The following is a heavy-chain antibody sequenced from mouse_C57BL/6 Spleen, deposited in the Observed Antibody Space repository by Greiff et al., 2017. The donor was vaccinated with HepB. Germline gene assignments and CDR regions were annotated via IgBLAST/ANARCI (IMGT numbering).Heavy chain of an antibody. CDR3: ARGNDGYYENYFDY. V-gene: IGHV1-85*01. J-gene: IGHJ2*01. CDR2: IYPRDGST. Sequence: QVQLQQSGPELVKPGASVKLSCKASGYTFTSYDINWVKQRPGQGLEWIGRIYPRDGSTKYNEKFKGKATLTLDTSSSTAYMELHSLTSEDSAVYFCARGNDGYYENYFDYWGQGTTLTVSS. CDR1: GYTFTSYD. D-gene: IGHD2-3*01.